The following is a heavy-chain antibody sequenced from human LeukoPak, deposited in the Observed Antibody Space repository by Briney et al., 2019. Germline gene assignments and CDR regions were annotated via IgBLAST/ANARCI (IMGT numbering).Heavy chain of an antibody. V-gene: IGHV4-59*01. CDR1: GGSISSYY. Sequence: SETLSLTCTVSGGSISSYYWSWIRQPAGKGLEWIGYIYYSGSTSYNPSLKSRVTISVDTSNNQFSLRLSSVTAADTAVYYCARGYRHYFFDYWGQGTLVTVSS. CDR2: IYYSGST. CDR3: ARGYRHYFFDY. D-gene: IGHD3-22*01. J-gene: IGHJ4*02.